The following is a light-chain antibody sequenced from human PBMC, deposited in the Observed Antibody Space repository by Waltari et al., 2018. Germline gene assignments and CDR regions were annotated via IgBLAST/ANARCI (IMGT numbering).Light chain of an antibody. J-gene: IGKJ3*01. V-gene: IGKV3-15*01. Sequence: EIVMTQSPATLSVSPGERATLSCRTSQSAGSDLAWYQQKPGQAPRLLIYGASTRVTGTPARFSGSGSGTDFTLTISSLQSEDFAVYYCQQYNYWPLFGPGTKVEI. CDR1: QSAGSD. CDR3: QQYNYWPL. CDR2: GAS.